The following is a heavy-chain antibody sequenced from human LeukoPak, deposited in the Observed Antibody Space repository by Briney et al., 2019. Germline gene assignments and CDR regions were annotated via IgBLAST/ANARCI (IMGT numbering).Heavy chain of an antibody. CDR2: ISGSGGST. Sequence: SGGSLRLSCAASGFTFSSYAMSWVRQAPGKGLEWVSAISGSGGSTYYAGSVKGRFTISRDNSKNTLYLQMNSLRAGDTAVYYCAKSDDYVWGSDRIGYYWGQGTLVTVSS. D-gene: IGHD3-16*02. J-gene: IGHJ4*02. V-gene: IGHV3-23*01. CDR1: GFTFSSYA. CDR3: AKSDDYVWGSDRIGYY.